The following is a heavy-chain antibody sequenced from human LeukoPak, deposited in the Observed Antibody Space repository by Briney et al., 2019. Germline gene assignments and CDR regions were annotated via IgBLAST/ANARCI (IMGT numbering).Heavy chain of an antibody. D-gene: IGHD4-17*01. V-gene: IGHV5-51*01. CDR3: ASQTTVTDYYYGMDV. J-gene: IGHJ6*02. CDR2: IYPGDSDT. CDR1: GYSFTSYW. Sequence: GESLKISCKGSGYSFTSYWIGWVRQMPGKGLEWMGIIYPGDSDTRYSPSFQGQVTISADKSISTAYLQWSSLKAPDTAMYYCASQTTVTDYYYGMDVWGQGTTVTVSS.